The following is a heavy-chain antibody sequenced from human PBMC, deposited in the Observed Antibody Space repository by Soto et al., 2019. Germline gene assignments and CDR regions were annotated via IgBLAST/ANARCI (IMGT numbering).Heavy chain of an antibody. Sequence: QLQLQESGPGLVKPSETLSLTCSVSGGSISSSSYFWGWIRQPPGKGLEWIGSIYYSGSTYYNPSLKSRVTVSVDTSKNQFSLKLSSVTAADTAVYYCARHPSGFWFDPWGQGTLVTVSS. CDR1: GGSISSSSYF. CDR2: IYYSGST. D-gene: IGHD6-19*01. J-gene: IGHJ5*02. V-gene: IGHV4-39*01. CDR3: ARHPSGFWFDP.